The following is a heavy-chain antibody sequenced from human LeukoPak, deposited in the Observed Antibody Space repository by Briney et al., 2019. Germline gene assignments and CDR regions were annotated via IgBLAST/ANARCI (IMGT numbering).Heavy chain of an antibody. CDR1: GGTFSSYA. CDR2: IIPIFGTA. D-gene: IGHD2-2*01. CDR3: ASEPYCSSTSCWYNWFDP. J-gene: IGHJ5*02. V-gene: IGHV1-69*01. Sequence: SVKVSCKASGGTFSSYAISWVRQAPGQGLEWMGGIIPIFGTANYAQKFQGRVTITADESTSTAYMELSSLRSEDTAVYYCASEPYCSSTSCWYNWFDPWGQGTLVTVSS.